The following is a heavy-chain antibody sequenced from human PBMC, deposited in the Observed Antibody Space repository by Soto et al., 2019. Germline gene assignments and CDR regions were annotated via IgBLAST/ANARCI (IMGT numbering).Heavy chain of an antibody. V-gene: IGHV4-61*01. CDR3: AGEYSGSYCVLFDD. CDR2: IYYSGRT. J-gene: IGHJ4*02. Sequence: SETLSLTCTVSGGSVSSGSYYWSWILQPTGQRLEWIAYIYYSGRTNYNPALKSRVTISVDTSKTEFSLMLSSVTDANTAEYYCAGEYSGSYCVLFDDWGQGALVTVSS. CDR1: GGSVSSGSYY. D-gene: IGHD1-26*01.